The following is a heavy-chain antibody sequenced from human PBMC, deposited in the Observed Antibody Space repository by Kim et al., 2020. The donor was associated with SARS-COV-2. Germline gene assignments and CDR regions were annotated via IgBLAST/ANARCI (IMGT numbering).Heavy chain of an antibody. Sequence: ASVKVSCKASGYTFTTYYMHWVRQAPGQGLEWMGIINPSDGSTYYAQKFQGRITMTRDTSTITVYMDLSSLRSEDTAVYYCAGDQGQQLVRGYFDYWGQGTLVTVSS. CDR3: AGDQGQQLVRGYFDY. D-gene: IGHD6-13*01. V-gene: IGHV1-46*01. CDR2: INPSDGST. CDR1: GYTFTTYY. J-gene: IGHJ4*02.